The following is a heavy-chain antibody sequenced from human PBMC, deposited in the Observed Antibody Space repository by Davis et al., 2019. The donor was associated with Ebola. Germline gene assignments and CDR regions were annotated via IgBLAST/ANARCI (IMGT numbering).Heavy chain of an antibody. Sequence: GESLKISRAASGFTFSSYSMNWVRQAPGKGLEWVSGISGSGARTFYANSVKGRFSISRDNYKDTLYLEINSLRAEDTAVYHCAKDMRSAVPGTPDYWGPGTRVTVSS. V-gene: IGHV3-23*01. CDR2: ISGSGART. CDR3: AKDMRSAVPGTPDY. D-gene: IGHD6-19*01. CDR1: GFTFSSYS. J-gene: IGHJ4*02.